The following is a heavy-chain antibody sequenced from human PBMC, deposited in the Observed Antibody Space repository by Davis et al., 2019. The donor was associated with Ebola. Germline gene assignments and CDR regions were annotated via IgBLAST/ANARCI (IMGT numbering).Heavy chain of an antibody. CDR1: GFTFSSYW. Sequence: PGGPLRPSCAAPGFTFSSYWMHWVRQAPGKGLVWVSRINSDGSSPSYADSVKGRFTISRDNAKNTLYLQMNSLRAEDTAVYYCARHSNKYYYYGMDVWGQGTTVTVSS. CDR2: INSDGSSP. CDR3: ARHSNKYYYYGMDV. V-gene: IGHV3-74*01. D-gene: IGHD4-11*01. J-gene: IGHJ6*02.